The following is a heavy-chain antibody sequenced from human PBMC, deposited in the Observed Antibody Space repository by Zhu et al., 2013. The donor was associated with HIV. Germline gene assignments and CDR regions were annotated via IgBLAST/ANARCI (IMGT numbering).Heavy chain of an antibody. CDR3: ARGSIYGGYYSSAAFDI. CDR2: IYYSGST. V-gene: IGHV4-59*01. J-gene: IGHJ3*02. Sequence: QVQLQESGPGLVKPSETLSLTCTVSGGSISSYYWSWIRQPPGKGLEWIGYIYYSGSTNYNPSLKSRVTISVDTSKNQFSLKLSSVTAADTAVYYCARGSIYGGYYSSAAFDIWGQGTMVTVSS. D-gene: IGHD3-22*01. CDR1: GGSISSYY.